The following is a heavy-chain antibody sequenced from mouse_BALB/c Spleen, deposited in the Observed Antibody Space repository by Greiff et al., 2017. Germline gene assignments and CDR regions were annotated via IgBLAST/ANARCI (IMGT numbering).Heavy chain of an antibody. CDR3: ARFPIYYDYDGYAMDY. Sequence: VQLQQSGPELVKPGASVKISCKASGYAFSSSWMNWVKQRPGQGLEWIGRIYPGDGDTNYNGKFKGKATLTADKSSSTAYMQLSSLTSVDSAVYFCARFPIYYDYDGYAMDYWGQGTSVTVSS. J-gene: IGHJ4*01. D-gene: IGHD2-4*01. CDR2: IYPGDGDT. CDR1: GYAFSSSW. V-gene: IGHV1-82*01.